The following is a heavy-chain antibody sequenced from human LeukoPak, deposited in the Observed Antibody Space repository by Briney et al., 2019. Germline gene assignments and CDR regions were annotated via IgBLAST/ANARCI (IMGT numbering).Heavy chain of an antibody. V-gene: IGHV3-48*01. CDR1: GITFITHG. Sequence: GGSLRLSCAASGITFITHGLNWVRQVPGKGLEWISYISSRSSTIYYADSVRGRFTISRDDANNSLYLQMNSLRADDTAVYYCATLEFADSWGQGTPVTVSS. D-gene: IGHD3-10*01. J-gene: IGHJ4*02. CDR2: ISSRSSTI. CDR3: ATLEFADS.